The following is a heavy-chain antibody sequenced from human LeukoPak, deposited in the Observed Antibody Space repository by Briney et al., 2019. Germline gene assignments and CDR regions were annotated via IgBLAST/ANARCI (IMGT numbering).Heavy chain of an antibody. J-gene: IGHJ4*02. CDR2: ISGSGGST. V-gene: IGHV3-23*01. Sequence: GGSLRLSCAASGFTLSIYAMSCVRPPPGRGLEWVSAISGSGGSTYYADSVKGRFTISRDNSKNTLYLQMNSLRAEDTAVYYCAKPTPGDRCWDYWGQGTPVTVSS. CDR1: GFTLSIYA. CDR3: AKPTPGDRCWDY. D-gene: IGHD7-27*01.